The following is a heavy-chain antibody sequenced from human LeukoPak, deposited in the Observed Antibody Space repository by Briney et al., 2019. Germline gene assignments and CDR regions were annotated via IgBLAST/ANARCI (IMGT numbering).Heavy chain of an antibody. CDR2: ISSTSSTI. CDR3: ARESVDIVATIVGVYYYYGMDV. J-gene: IGHJ6*02. D-gene: IGHD5-12*01. Sequence: PGGSLRLSCAASGFTFSTYNMNWVRQAPGKGLEWVSYISSTSSTIHYADSVKGRFTISRDNAKNSLYLQMNSLRAEDTAVYYCARESVDIVATIVGVYYYYGMDVWGQGTTATVSS. V-gene: IGHV3-48*04. CDR1: GFTFSTYN.